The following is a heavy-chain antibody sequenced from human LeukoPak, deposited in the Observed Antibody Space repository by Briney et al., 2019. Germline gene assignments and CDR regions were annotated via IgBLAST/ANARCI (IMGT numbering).Heavy chain of an antibody. D-gene: IGHD5-24*01. V-gene: IGHV4-4*07. CDR1: GGSISSYY. Sequence: SETLSLTCTVSGGSISSYYWSWIRQPAGKGLEWIGRIYTSGSTNYNPSLKSRVTISIDTSKNQFSLKLSSVTAADTAVYYCAGEVRARDGYNYGGSDYWGQGTLVTVSS. J-gene: IGHJ4*02. CDR2: IYTSGST. CDR3: AGEVRARDGYNYGGSDY.